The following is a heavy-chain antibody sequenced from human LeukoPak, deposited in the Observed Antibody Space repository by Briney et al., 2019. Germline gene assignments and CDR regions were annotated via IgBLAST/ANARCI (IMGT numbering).Heavy chain of an antibody. CDR1: GGSFSGYY. J-gene: IGHJ4*02. CDR2: INHSGGT. V-gene: IGHV4-34*01. D-gene: IGHD6-19*01. CDR3: AREAYSSGSY. Sequence: SETLSLTCAVYGGSFSGYYWSWIRQPPGKGLEWIGEINHSGGTNYNPSLKSRVTISVDTSKNQFSLKLSSVTAADTAVYYCAREAYSSGSYWGQGTLVTVSS.